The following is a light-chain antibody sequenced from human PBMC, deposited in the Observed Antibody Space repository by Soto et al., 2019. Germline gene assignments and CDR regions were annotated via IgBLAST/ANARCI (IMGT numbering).Light chain of an antibody. V-gene: IGKV1-5*03. CDR1: ESISIW. Sequence: DIQMTQSPSTLSASVGETVTITCRASESISIWLAWYQQKPGKAPNLLINKASSLQSEVPSRFSGSGSGTEFTLTITSLQPDDFGVYYCQQYKSSSTFGQGTKVDIK. CDR2: KAS. J-gene: IGKJ1*01. CDR3: QQYKSSST.